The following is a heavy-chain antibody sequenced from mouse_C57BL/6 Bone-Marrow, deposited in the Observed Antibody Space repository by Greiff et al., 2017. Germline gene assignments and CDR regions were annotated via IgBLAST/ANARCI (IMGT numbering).Heavy chain of an antibody. CDR2: IDPENGDT. CDR1: GFNIKDDY. V-gene: IGHV14-4*01. CDR3: NPYYPGFAY. D-gene: IGHD1-1*01. Sequence: VQLQQSGAELVRPGASVKLSCTASGFNIKDDYMHWVKQRPEQGLEWIGWIDPENGDTEYASKFQGKATITADTSSNTAYLQLSSLTSEDTAVYYCNPYYPGFAYWGQGTLVTVSA. J-gene: IGHJ3*01.